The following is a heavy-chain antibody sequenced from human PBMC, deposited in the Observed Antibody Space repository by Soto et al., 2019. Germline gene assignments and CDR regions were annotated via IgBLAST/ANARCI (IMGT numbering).Heavy chain of an antibody. CDR2: ISWNSGSI. Sequence: GGSLRLSCAASGFTFDDYAMHWVRQAPGKGLEWVSGISWNSGSIGYADSVKGRFTISRDNAKNSLYLQMNSLRAEDTALYYCAKDSFSYGSGSAGFDPWGQGTLVTVSS. CDR1: GFTFDDYA. J-gene: IGHJ5*02. V-gene: IGHV3-9*01. CDR3: AKDSFSYGSGSAGFDP. D-gene: IGHD3-10*01.